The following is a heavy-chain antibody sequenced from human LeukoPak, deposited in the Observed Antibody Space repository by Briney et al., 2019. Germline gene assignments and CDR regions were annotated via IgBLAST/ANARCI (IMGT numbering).Heavy chain of an antibody. J-gene: IGHJ2*01. D-gene: IGHD3-9*01. Sequence: SETLSLTCTVSGGSISNSSYYWGWIRQPPGKGLEWIGNIYYSGSTYCNPSLKSRVTISVDTSKNQFSLKLSSLTAADTAVYYCAWSLRYFDWLSWYFDLWGRGTLVTVSS. V-gene: IGHV4-39*01. CDR1: GGSISNSSYY. CDR3: AWSLRYFDWLSWYFDL. CDR2: IYYSGST.